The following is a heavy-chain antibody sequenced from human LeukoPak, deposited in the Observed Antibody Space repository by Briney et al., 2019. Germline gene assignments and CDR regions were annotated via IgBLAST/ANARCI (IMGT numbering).Heavy chain of an antibody. CDR1: GFTFSGSD. V-gene: IGHV3-73*01. D-gene: IGHD4-17*01. CDR3: ARPSNDDSPFGLDV. Sequence: GGSLRLSCAASGFTFSGSDIHWVRQASGKGLEWIGRIRTKPNSYATSYGESTRGRVTISRDDSQNTAYLQMNSLKTEDTAVYYCARPSNDDSPFGLDVWGQGTTVTVSS. CDR2: IRTKPNSYAT. J-gene: IGHJ6*02.